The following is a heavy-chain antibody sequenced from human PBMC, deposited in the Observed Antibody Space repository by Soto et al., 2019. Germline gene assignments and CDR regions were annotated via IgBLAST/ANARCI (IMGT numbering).Heavy chain of an antibody. CDR2: INHRGST. D-gene: IGHD6-19*01. Sequence: QVQLQQWGAGLLKPSETLSLTCAVYGGSFSTYYWSWIRQPPGKGLEWMGEINHRGSTNANPSLKSGVTISVDTSKTQFSLKLSSVTAADTAVDDCARGVEMAATCSYYYAMDVWGQGTPVTVSS. V-gene: IGHV4-34*01. CDR1: GGSFSTYY. CDR3: ARGVEMAATCSYYYAMDV. J-gene: IGHJ6*02.